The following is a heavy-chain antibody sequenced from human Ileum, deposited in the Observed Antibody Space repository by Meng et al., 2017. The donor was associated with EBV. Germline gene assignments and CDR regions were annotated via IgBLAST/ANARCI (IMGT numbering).Heavy chain of an antibody. CDR1: GGSVSISSYY. D-gene: IGHD5-18*01. Sequence: QVPLQGPGPGLVKPSETLSLTCNVSGGSVSISSYYWSWIRQPPGKGLEWIGYIYYSGTTNYHPSLESRVTISVDTSKNQFSLKLRSVAASDTAVYYCARGWDTAMDSGWGQGTLVTVSS. V-gene: IGHV4-61*01. J-gene: IGHJ4*02. CDR3: ARGWDTAMDSG. CDR2: IYYSGTT.